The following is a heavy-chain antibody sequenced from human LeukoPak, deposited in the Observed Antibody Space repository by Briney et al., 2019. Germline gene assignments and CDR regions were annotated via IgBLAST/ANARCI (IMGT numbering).Heavy chain of an antibody. Sequence: SETLSLTCTVSGGSISSYYWSWIRQPPGKGLEWIGYIYYSGSTNYNPSLKSRVTISVDTSKNQFSLKLSSVTAADTAVYYCARGYDFWSGYDYWGQGTLVTVSS. CDR1: GGSISSYY. D-gene: IGHD3-3*01. CDR3: ARGYDFWSGYDY. CDR2: IYYSGST. J-gene: IGHJ4*02. V-gene: IGHV4-59*01.